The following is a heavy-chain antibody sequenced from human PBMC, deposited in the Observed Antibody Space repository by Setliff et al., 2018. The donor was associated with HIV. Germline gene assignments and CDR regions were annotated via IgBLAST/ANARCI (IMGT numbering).Heavy chain of an antibody. D-gene: IGHD3-16*01. CDR1: GFSIENFD. Sequence: QPGGSLRLSCTVVGFSIENFDMHWVRQAPGKGLEWVSLLWRDEVGEYYADSVKGRFSISRDRSRNTVSLQMSSLRVEDAAMYYCGNKGGQVWGPGTQVTVSS. CDR3: GNKGGQV. J-gene: IGHJ1*01. CDR2: LWRDEVGE. V-gene: IGHV3-33*08.